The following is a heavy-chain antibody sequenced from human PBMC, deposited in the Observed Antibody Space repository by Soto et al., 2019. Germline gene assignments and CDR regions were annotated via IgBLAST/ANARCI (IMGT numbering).Heavy chain of an antibody. CDR3: TRDGEDSSGYYGY. CDR2: MNPNSGNT. J-gene: IGHJ4*02. Sequence: ASVKVSCKASGYTFTSYDINWVRQATGQGLEWMGWMNPNSGNTGYAQKFQGRVTMTRDTSTSTVYMELSSLRSEDTAVYYCTRDGEDSSGYYGYWGQGTLVTVSS. V-gene: IGHV1-8*01. CDR1: GYTFTSYD. D-gene: IGHD3-22*01.